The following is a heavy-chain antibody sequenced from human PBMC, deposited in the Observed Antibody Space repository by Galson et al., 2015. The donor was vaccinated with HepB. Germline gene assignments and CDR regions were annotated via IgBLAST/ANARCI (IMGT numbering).Heavy chain of an antibody. CDR1: GFPFNTFP. Sequence: SLRLSCAASGFPFNTFPMNWVRQAPGKGLEWIPYIIGDSSSRYYADSVKGRFTISRDNAKNSLYLHMDSLRVEDTAVYYCARERVTLRRYGMDVWGQGTTVTVSS. CDR3: ARERVTLRRYGMDV. D-gene: IGHD4-23*01. J-gene: IGHJ6*02. CDR2: IIGDSSSR. V-gene: IGHV3-48*04.